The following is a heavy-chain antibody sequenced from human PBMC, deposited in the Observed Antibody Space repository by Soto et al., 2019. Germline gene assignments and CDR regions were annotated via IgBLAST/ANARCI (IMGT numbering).Heavy chain of an antibody. Sequence: ASVKVSCKASGYTFTSYGISWVRQAPGQGLEWMGWISAYNGNTNYAQRLQGRVTMTTDTSTSTAYMELRSLRSDDTAVYYCARTYYYESSGYFFDYWGQGTLVTVSS. CDR1: GYTFTSYG. J-gene: IGHJ4*02. V-gene: IGHV1-18*01. D-gene: IGHD3-22*01. CDR3: ARTYYYESSGYFFDY. CDR2: ISAYNGNT.